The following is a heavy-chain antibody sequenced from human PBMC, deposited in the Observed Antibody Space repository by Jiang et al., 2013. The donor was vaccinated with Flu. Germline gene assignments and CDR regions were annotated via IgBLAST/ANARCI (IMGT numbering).Heavy chain of an antibody. CDR2: IYPGDSDT. CDR1: GYNFATYW. CDR3: ARGHDYRDSFGYYYNYFDY. Sequence: GAEVKKPGESLKISCKASGYNFATYWIGWVRQMPGKGLEWLAIIYPGDSDTRYSPSLPGQVTISADRSISTAYLQWSGLKASDSAMYYCARGHDYRDSFGYYYNYFDYWGQGTLVTVSS. V-gene: IGHV5-51*01. D-gene: IGHD3-22*01. J-gene: IGHJ4*02.